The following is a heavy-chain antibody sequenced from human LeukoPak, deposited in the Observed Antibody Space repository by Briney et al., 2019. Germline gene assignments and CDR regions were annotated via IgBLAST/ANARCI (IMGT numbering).Heavy chain of an antibody. D-gene: IGHD3-16*02. V-gene: IGHV3-30*03. CDR3: ARRRVTFGGVIVIPDFGY. CDR1: GFTFSSYS. CDR2: ISYDGSNK. J-gene: IGHJ4*02. Sequence: GGSLRLSCAASGFTFSSYSMNWVRQAPGKGLEWVAVISYDGSNKYYADSVKGRFTISRDNSKNTLYLQMNSLRAEDTAVYYCARRRVTFGGVIVIPDFGYWGQGTLVTVSS.